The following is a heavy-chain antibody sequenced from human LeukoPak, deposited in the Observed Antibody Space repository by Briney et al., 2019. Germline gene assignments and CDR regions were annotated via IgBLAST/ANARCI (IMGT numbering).Heavy chain of an antibody. CDR1: GGSISSYY. J-gene: IGHJ4*02. Sequence: SETLSLTCTVSGGSISSYYWSWIRQPPGKGLEWIGYIYYSGSTNYNPSLKSRVTISVDTSKNQFSLKLSSVTAADTAVYYCARRGSGYYRKEYYFDYWGQGTLVTVSS. CDR2: IYYSGST. D-gene: IGHD3-3*01. CDR3: ARRGSGYYRKEYYFDY. V-gene: IGHV4-59*01.